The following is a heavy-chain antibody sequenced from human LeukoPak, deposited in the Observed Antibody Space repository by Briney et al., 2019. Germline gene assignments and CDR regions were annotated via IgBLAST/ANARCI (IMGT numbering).Heavy chain of an antibody. D-gene: IGHD3-3*02. J-gene: IGHJ6*03. V-gene: IGHV1-2*06. Sequence: ASVKVSCKASGYTFTSYGISWVRQAPGQGLEWMGRINPNTGGTNYAQKFQGRVTMTRDTSITTAYMELSRLRSDDTAIYYCARVKSDIFHYMDVWGKGITVTVSS. CDR2: INPNTGGT. CDR1: GYTFTSYG. CDR3: ARVKSDIFHYMDV.